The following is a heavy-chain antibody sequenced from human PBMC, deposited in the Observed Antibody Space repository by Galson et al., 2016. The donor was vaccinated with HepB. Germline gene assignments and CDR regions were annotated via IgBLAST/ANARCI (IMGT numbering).Heavy chain of an antibody. CDR3: TTGDTGSYYFDY. CDR2: IRPKTDGETV. V-gene: IGHV3-15*01. CDR1: GFSFTHAW. J-gene: IGHJ4*02. Sequence: SLRLSCAASGFSFTHAWLSWVRQSPGKGLECVGRIRPKTDGETVVYAPSVKGRFTLSRDDSQHMVYLQINSLKTEDTAVYYCTTGDTGSYYFDYWGQGTLVTVSS. D-gene: IGHD1-26*01.